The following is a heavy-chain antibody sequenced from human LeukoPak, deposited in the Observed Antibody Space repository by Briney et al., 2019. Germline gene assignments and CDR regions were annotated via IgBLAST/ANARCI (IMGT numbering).Heavy chain of an antibody. J-gene: IGHJ4*02. D-gene: IGHD6-19*01. Sequence: GGSLRLSGAASGFTFSSYGMHWVRQAPGKGLEWVAVISYDGSSAYYADSVKGRFTISRDNFKNTLYLQMNSLRVEDTAVYHCAKGGTSGWYYFEFWGQGTLVTVSS. CDR2: ISYDGSSA. V-gene: IGHV3-30*18. CDR3: AKGGTSGWYYFEF. CDR1: GFTFSSYG.